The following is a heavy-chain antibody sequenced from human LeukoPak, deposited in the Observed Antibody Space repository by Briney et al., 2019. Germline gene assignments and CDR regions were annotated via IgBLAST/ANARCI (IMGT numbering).Heavy chain of an antibody. V-gene: IGHV3-48*03. CDR3: ARDGDNGWDFDC. D-gene: IGHD6-19*01. Sequence: GGSLRLSCAASGFNFNKYEMNGVRQAPGKGREWSSDINGRGATIDNADSVRGRFTISRDNAKNSLFLQMNSLRAEDTAVYYCARDGDNGWDFDCWGQGTLVTVSS. CDR1: GFNFNKYE. J-gene: IGHJ4*02. CDR2: INGRGATI.